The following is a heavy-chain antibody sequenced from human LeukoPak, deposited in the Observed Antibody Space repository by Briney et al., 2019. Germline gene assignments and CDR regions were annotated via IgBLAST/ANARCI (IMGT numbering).Heavy chain of an antibody. D-gene: IGHD3-22*01. V-gene: IGHV1-69*04. CDR3: ARAGTYYFDTSGYLVY. CDR1: GGTFSSYA. Sequence: SVKVSCKASGGTFSSYAISWVRQAPGQGLEWMGRIIPILGIANYAQKFQGRVTMTTETSTSTAYMELRSLRSDDTAVYYCARAGTYYFDTSGYLVYWGQGTLVTVSS. J-gene: IGHJ4*02. CDR2: IIPILGIA.